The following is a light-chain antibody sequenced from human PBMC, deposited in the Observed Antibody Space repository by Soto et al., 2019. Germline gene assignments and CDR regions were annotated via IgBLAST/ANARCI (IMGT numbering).Light chain of an antibody. CDR3: SSYAGSYNLFYV. Sequence: QSVLTQPPSASGSPGQSVTISCTGTSSDVGGYNYVSWYQQHPGKAPKLMIYEVSKRPSGVPDRFSGSKSGNTASLTVSVLQAEVEADYHRSSYAGSYNLFYVFGTRTKVTVL. J-gene: IGLJ1*01. V-gene: IGLV2-8*01. CDR1: SSDVGGYNY. CDR2: EVS.